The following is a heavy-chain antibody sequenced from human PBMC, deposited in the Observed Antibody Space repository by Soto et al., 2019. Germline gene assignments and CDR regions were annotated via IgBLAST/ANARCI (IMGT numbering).Heavy chain of an antibody. CDR2: IYHSGST. Sequence: LSLTCAVSGGSISSSNWGSWFRQPPGKGLEWIGEIYHSGSTNYNPSLKSRVTISVDKSKNQFSLKLSSVTAADTAVYYCASRGSYSRVYYFDYWGQGTLVTVSS. D-gene: IGHD1-26*01. CDR3: ASRGSYSRVYYFDY. J-gene: IGHJ4*02. V-gene: IGHV4-4*02. CDR1: GGSISSSNW.